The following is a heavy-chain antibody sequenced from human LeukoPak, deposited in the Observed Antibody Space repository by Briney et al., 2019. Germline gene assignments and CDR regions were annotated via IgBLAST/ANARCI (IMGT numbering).Heavy chain of an antibody. CDR2: ISSRGSSI. V-gene: IGHV3-48*02. Sequence: QAPGKGLEWASDISSRGSSIWYEDSVMGRITISRDNAKNSLYLQMNSLRDEDTAVYYCAAGNWFDPWGQGTLVTVSS. J-gene: IGHJ5*02. CDR3: AAGNWFDP.